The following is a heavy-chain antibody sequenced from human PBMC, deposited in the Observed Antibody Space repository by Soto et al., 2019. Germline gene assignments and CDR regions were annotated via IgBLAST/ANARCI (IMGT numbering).Heavy chain of an antibody. V-gene: IGHV1-46*01. D-gene: IGHD4-17*01. CDR2: INPNGGTA. Sequence: GASVKVSCKSSGYTFTSYFVHWVRQAPGQGLEWMGIINPNGGTANYAQKFQGRVTITADESTSTAYMELSSLRSEDTAVYYCARFDYGGNLGGFDYWGQGTLVTVS. CDR3: ARFDYGGNLGGFDY. CDR1: GYTFTSYF. J-gene: IGHJ4*02.